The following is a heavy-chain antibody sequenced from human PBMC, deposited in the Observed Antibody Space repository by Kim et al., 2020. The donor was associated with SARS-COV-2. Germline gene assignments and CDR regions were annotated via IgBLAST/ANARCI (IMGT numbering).Heavy chain of an antibody. Sequence: SETLSLTCAVYGGSFSGYYWSWIRQPPGKGLEWIGEINHSGSTNYNPSLKSRVTISVDTSKNQFSLKLSSVTAADTAVYYCARKGGGPRGRWYQPYYYY. D-gene: IGHD6-13*01. CDR3: ARKGGGPRGRWYQPYYYY. V-gene: IGHV4-34*01. J-gene: IGHJ6*01. CDR1: GGSFSGYY. CDR2: INHSGST.